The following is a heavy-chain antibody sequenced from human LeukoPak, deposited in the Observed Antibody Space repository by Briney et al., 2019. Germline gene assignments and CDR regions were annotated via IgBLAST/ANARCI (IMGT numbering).Heavy chain of an antibody. Sequence: SETLSLTCAVYGGSFSGYYWSWIRQPPGKGLEWIGEINHSGSTNYNPSLKSRVTISVDTSKNQFSLKLNSVTAADTAVYYCAREVGSWKPTMYNWFDPWGQGILVTVSS. CDR2: INHSGST. V-gene: IGHV4-34*01. D-gene: IGHD6-13*01. CDR3: AREVGSWKPTMYNWFDP. J-gene: IGHJ5*02. CDR1: GGSFSGYY.